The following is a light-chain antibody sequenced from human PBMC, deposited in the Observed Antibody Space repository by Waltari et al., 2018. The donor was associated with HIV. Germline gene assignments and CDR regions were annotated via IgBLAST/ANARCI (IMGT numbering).Light chain of an antibody. CDR3: SSYAGSRYVV. CDR2: EVT. Sequence: QSALTQPPSASGSPGQSVTISCTGTSSDVGGYTYVSWYQQHPGKAPKLMIYEVTKRPSGVPDRFSGSKSGNTASLTVSGLQAEDEADYYCSSYAGSRYVVFGGGTKLTVL. CDR1: SSDVGGYTY. V-gene: IGLV2-8*01. J-gene: IGLJ2*01.